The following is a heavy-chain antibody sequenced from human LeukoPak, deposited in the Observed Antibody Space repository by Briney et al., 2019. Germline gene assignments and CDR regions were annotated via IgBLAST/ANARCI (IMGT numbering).Heavy chain of an antibody. D-gene: IGHD3-16*02. CDR1: GYSISSGYY. Sequence: SETLSLTCTVSGYSISSGYYWGWIRQPPGKGLEWIGRIYHSGSTYYNPSLKIRVTITVDTSKNQFSLKLSSVTAADTAVYYCARQYYDYVWGSYRLNWFDPWGQGTLVTVSS. CDR2: IYHSGST. J-gene: IGHJ5*02. V-gene: IGHV4-38-2*02. CDR3: ARQYYDYVWGSYRLNWFDP.